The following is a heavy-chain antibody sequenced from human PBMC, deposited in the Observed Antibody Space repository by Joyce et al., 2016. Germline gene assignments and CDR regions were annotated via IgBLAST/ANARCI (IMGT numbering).Heavy chain of an antibody. CDR1: NDSVSTNNFY. Sequence: QLQLQESGPGLVKPSETLSLICTVSNDSVSTNNFYWGWIRQPPGKGLEWIGSISYGGSTYYNPSLKSRVTRSVDTSQNQFSLKVKSGTAADTAVYYCAGDNAPMIGGYWGQGTLVTVSS. J-gene: IGHJ4*02. V-gene: IGHV4-39*07. D-gene: IGHD3-10*02. CDR3: AGDNAPMIGGY. CDR2: ISYGGST.